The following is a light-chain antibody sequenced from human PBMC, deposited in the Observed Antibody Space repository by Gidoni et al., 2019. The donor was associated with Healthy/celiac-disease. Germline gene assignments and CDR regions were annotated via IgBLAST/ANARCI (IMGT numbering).Light chain of an antibody. V-gene: IGKV3-11*01. CDR1: QNVSSY. CDR2: DAS. Sequence: VLTQSPATLSLSPGERATLACRASQNVSSYLAWYQQKPGQAPRRLIYDASNRATGIPARFSGSGSGTDFTLTISSLEPEDFAVYYCQQRSNWPRTFGQGTKVEIK. CDR3: QQRSNWPRT. J-gene: IGKJ1*01.